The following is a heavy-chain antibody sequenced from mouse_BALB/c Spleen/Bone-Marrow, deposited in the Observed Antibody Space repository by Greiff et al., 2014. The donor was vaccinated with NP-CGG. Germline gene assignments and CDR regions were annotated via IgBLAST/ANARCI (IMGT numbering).Heavy chain of an antibody. CDR3: VRGAHP. J-gene: IGHJ3*01. Sequence: QVQLQQSGPELVKPGASVKISCKASGYVFSTSWMNWVKQRPGQGLEWIGRIYPGDGDANYNGNFKGKATLTADKSSSTAYMQLNSLTSADSAVYFCVRGAHPWGQGTLVTVSA. CDR2: IYPGDGDA. V-gene: IGHV1-82*01. CDR1: GYVFSTSW.